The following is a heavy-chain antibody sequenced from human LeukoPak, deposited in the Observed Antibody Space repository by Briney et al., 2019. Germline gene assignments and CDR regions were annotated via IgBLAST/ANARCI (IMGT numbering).Heavy chain of an antibody. CDR1: GFTFSNYW. J-gene: IGHJ4*02. V-gene: IGHV3-7*01. Sequence: SGGSLRLSCAASGFTFSNYWMSWARQAPGKGLEWVANINQAGSGKYYVDSVKGRFTISRDNAKNSLSLLLNSLRADDTAVYYCARINCDSSGCYYDYWGQGTLVTVSS. CDR2: INQAGSGK. CDR3: ARINCDSSGCYYDY. D-gene: IGHD3-22*01.